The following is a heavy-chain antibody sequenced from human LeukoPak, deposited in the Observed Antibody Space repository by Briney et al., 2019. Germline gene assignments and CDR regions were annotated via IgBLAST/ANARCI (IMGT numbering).Heavy chain of an antibody. CDR3: ARGSRFGEPFDY. J-gene: IGHJ4*02. D-gene: IGHD3-10*02. V-gene: IGHV1-18*04. Sequence: ASVKVSCKASGYSFTGYYMHWVRQAPGQGLEWMGWISAYNGNTNYAQKLQGRVTMATDTSTSTAYMELRSLRSDDTAVYYCARGSRFGEPFDYWGQGTLVTVSS. CDR2: ISAYNGNT. CDR1: GYSFTGYY.